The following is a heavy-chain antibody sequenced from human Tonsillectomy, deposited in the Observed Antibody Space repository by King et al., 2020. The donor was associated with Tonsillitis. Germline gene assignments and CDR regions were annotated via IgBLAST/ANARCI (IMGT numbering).Heavy chain of an antibody. CDR3: AREGYCGGDCYSGLVDY. J-gene: IGHJ4*02. CDR1: GGTFSSYN. CDR2: IIPILDIT. V-gene: IGHV1-69*09. Sequence: VQLVESGAEVKKPGSSVKVSCKASGGTFSSYNIRWVRQAPGQGLEWMGRIIPILDITNYAQKFQGRVTITADKPTSTAYMELTSLRSEDTAFYYCAREGYCGGDCYSGLVDYWGQGTLVTVSS. D-gene: IGHD2-21*02.